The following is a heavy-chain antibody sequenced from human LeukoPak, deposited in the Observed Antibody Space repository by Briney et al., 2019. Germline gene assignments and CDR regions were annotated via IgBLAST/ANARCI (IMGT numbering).Heavy chain of an antibody. Sequence: GASVTVSCKASGYTFTGYYMHWVRQAPGQGLEWMGWINPNSGGTNYAQKFQGGVTMTRDTSISTAYMELSRLRSDDTAVYYCARVGGWGYYDSSGYYYWFDPWGQGTLVTVSS. V-gene: IGHV1-2*02. CDR3: ARVGGWGYYDSSGYYYWFDP. CDR1: GYTFTGYY. J-gene: IGHJ5*02. CDR2: INPNSGGT. D-gene: IGHD3-22*01.